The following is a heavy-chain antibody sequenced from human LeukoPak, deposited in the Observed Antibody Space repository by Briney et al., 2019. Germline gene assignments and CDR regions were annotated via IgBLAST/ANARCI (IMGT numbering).Heavy chain of an antibody. CDR2: IYHSGST. J-gene: IGHJ3*02. Sequence: ASETLSLTCTASGGSISSYYWSWIRQPPGKGLEWIGYIYHSGSTNYNPSLKSRVTISVDTSKNQFSLKLSSVTAADTAVYYCAKSRVVYDTFNIWGQGTMVTVSS. D-gene: IGHD3-3*01. CDR1: GGSISSYY. CDR3: AKSRVVYDTFNI. V-gene: IGHV4-59*01.